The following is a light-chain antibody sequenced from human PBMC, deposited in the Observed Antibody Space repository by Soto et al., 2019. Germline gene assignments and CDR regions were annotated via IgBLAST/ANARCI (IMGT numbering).Light chain of an antibody. CDR2: AAS. J-gene: IGKJ3*01. CDR1: QGISSY. Sequence: DIQLTQSPSFLSASVGDRVTITCRASQGISSYLAWYQQKPGKAPKLLIYAASTLQSGVPSRFSGSGSGTEFTLTFSSRQPEDLATYYCQQLNSYPLFTFGPGTKVDIK. CDR3: QQLNSYPLFT. V-gene: IGKV1-9*01.